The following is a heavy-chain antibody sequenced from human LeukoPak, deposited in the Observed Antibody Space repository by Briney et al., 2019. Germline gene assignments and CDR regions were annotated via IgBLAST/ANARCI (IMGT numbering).Heavy chain of an antibody. CDR3: ARLGVVVPADISLDY. CDR2: ISSSSSYI. V-gene: IGHV3-21*01. CDR1: GFTFSSYS. Sequence: PGGSLRLSCAASGFTFSSYSMNWVRQAPGKGLEWVSSISSSSSYIYYADSVKGRFTISRDNAKNSLYLQMNSLRAEDTAVYYCARLGVVVPADISLDYWGQGTLVTVSS. D-gene: IGHD2-2*02. J-gene: IGHJ4*02.